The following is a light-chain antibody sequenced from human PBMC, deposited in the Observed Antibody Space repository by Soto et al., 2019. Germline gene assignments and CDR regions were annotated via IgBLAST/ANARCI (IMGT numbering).Light chain of an antibody. V-gene: IGLV2-14*01. Sequence: QSALAQPASVSGSPGQSITISCTGTSSDVGGYNYVSWYQQHPGKAPKLIIYEVSNRPTGVSNRFSGSKSGHTASLTISGLQSEDEADYFCTSYTSSSTLDVFGTGTQ. CDR1: SSDVGGYNY. CDR2: EVS. CDR3: TSYTSSSTLDV. J-gene: IGLJ1*01.